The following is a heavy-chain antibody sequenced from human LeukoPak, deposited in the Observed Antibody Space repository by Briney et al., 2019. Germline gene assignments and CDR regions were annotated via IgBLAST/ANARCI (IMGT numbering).Heavy chain of an antibody. CDR3: ARSRQTQYSSGWYTAIFDY. V-gene: IGHV3-74*01. CDR2: INSDGSST. D-gene: IGHD6-19*01. J-gene: IGHJ4*02. CDR1: GGSFSGYY. Sequence: ETLSLTCAVYGGSFSGYYWSWIRQPPGKGLEWVSRINSDGSSTSYADSVKGRFTISRDNAKNTLYLQMNSLRAEDTAVYYCARSRQTQYSSGWYTAIFDYWGQGTLVTVSS.